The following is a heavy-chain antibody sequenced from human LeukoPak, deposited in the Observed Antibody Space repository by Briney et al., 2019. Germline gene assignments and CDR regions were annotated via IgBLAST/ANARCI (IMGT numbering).Heavy chain of an antibody. CDR3: ATNILVRDIINWFDP. CDR1: GYTFTGYY. CDR2: IKPNSGDT. J-gene: IGHJ5*02. D-gene: IGHD3-10*01. V-gene: IGHV1-2*02. Sequence: AASVKVSCKASGYTFTGYYMHWVRQAPGQGLEWMGWIKPNSGDTRSAQKFQGRVIMTRDTSTGTAYMELSSLRYDDTAVYYCATNILVRDIINWFDPWGQGTLVTVSS.